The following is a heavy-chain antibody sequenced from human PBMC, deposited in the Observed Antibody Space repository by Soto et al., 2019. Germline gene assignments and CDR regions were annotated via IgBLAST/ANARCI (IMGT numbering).Heavy chain of an antibody. V-gene: IGHV3-23*01. CDR3: ARNWGIFDY. CDR1: GLTVCTSP. CDR2: MSGSGGGK. J-gene: IGHJ4*02. D-gene: IGHD7-27*01. Sequence: GALTRSSEASGLTVCTSPMRWVRQAPGKGLEWGSTMSGSGGGKYYADSVNGRFTISGDNSKNTLFLQMNSLRAEDTALYYCARNWGIFDYWGQGTLVTVS.